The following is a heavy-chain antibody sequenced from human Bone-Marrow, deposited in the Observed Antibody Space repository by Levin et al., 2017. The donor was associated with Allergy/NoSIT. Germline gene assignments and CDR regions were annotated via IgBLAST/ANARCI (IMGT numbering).Heavy chain of an antibody. CDR3: ARGGFVVVAAMADY. CDR1: GFTFSSYS. V-gene: IGHV3-48*01. Sequence: PSETLSLTCAASGFTFSSYSMNWVRQAPGKGLEWVSYISSSSSTIYYADSVKGRFTISRDNAKNSLYLQMNSLRAEDTAVYYCARGGFVVVAAMADYWGQGTLVTVSS. J-gene: IGHJ4*02. CDR2: ISSSSSTI. D-gene: IGHD2-15*01.